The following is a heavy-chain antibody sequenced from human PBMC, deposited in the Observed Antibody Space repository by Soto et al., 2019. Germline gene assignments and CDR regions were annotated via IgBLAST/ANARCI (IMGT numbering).Heavy chain of an antibody. V-gene: IGHV3-33*01. Sequence: GGSVRLSCAASGFTFSSYGMHWVRQAPGKGLEWVAVIWYDGSNKYYADSVKGRFTISRDNSKNTLYLQMNSLRAEDTAVYYCAREGYYDFWSGYYFIYYYYMDVWGKGTTVTVSS. CDR3: AREGYYDFWSGYYFIYYYYMDV. D-gene: IGHD3-3*01. CDR1: GFTFSSYG. J-gene: IGHJ6*03. CDR2: IWYDGSNK.